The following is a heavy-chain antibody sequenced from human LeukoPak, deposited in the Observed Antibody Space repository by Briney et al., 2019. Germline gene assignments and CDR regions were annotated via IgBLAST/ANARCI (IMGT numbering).Heavy chain of an antibody. CDR2: ISYDGSNK. D-gene: IGHD2-15*01. CDR3: AKDKDIVVVVAATGAGDY. CDR1: GFTFSSSG. Sequence: AGRSLRLSCAASGFTFSSSGMHWVRQAPGKGLEWVAVISYDGSNKYYADSVKGRFTISRDNSKNTLYLQMNSLRAEDTAVYYCAKDKDIVVVVAATGAGDYWGQGTLVTVSS. J-gene: IGHJ4*02. V-gene: IGHV3-30*18.